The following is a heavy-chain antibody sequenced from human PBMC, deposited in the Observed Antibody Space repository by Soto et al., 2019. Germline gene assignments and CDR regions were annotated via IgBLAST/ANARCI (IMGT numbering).Heavy chain of an antibody. J-gene: IGHJ6*02. CDR1: GGSITSGGYS. CDR2: TYQSGSA. CDR3: ARDYYGMDV. Sequence: PSETLSLTCTVSGGSITSGGYSWTWIRQSPGKGLEWIGYTYQSGSAYYNPSLKSRVTISVDRSKNQFSLNLTSVTAADTAVYYCARDYYGMDVWDQGTTVPVSS. V-gene: IGHV4-30-2*06.